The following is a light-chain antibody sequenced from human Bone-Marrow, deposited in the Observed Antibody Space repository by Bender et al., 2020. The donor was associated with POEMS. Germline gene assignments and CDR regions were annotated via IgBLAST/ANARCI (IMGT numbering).Light chain of an antibody. CDR3: CSYAGTYTLGV. Sequence: SLVLTQSPSVSVAPGKTATITCGGSDIRGKSVHWYQHKPGQAPVLVVHDDNDRPSGIPDRFSGSNSGNTASLTISGLQAEDEADYYCCSYAGTYTLGVFGTGTKVTVL. V-gene: IGLV3-21*03. CDR2: DDN. CDR1: DIRGKS. J-gene: IGLJ1*01.